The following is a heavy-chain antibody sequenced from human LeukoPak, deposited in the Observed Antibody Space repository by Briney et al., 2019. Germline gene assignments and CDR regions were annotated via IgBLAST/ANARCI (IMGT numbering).Heavy chain of an antibody. V-gene: IGHV4-30-2*01. J-gene: IGHJ5*01. D-gene: IGHD6-13*01. Sequence: SETLSLTCTVSGGSNSTGDHSWGWVRQPPGKDLEWIGYIFQSETTSYNPSLSSRVTISMDRSKSQVSLRLTSVTAADTAVYFCARSPHSASWYGASWFDSWGQGTLVAVSS. CDR1: GGSNSTGDHS. CDR3: ARSPHSASWYGASWFDS. CDR2: IFQSETT.